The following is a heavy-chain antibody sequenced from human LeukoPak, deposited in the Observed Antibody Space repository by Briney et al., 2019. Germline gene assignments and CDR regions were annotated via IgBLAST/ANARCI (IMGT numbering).Heavy chain of an antibody. V-gene: IGHV1-69*05. J-gene: IGHJ5*02. CDR3: ARIGYYDSSGYYSQGLDP. CDR1: GGTFSSYA. D-gene: IGHD3-22*01. CDR2: IIPIFGTA. Sequence: SVKISCKASGGTFSSYAISWVRQAPGQGLEWMGGIIPIFGTANYAQKFQGRVTITTDESTSTAYMELSSLRSEDTAVYYCARIGYYDSSGYYSQGLDPWGQGTLVTVSS.